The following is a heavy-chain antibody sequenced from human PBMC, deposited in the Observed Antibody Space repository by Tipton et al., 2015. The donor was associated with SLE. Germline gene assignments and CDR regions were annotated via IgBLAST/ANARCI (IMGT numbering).Heavy chain of an antibody. CDR3: VRDYYDFWSGYFDY. CDR2: IKDDGSEK. V-gene: IGHV3-7*01. CDR1: GFTFSAFW. J-gene: IGHJ4*02. D-gene: IGHD3-3*01. Sequence: SLRLSCAAFGFTFSAFWMNWVRQAPGKGLEWVANIKDDGSEKYYVDSVKGRFTTSRDNAKNSLYLQMNSLRAEDTAVYYCVRDYYDFWSGYFDYWGQGTLVTVSS.